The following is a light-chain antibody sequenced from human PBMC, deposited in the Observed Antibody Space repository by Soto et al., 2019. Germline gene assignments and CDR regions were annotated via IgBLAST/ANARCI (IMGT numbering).Light chain of an antibody. CDR1: TSNIGSNY. V-gene: IGLV1-47*02. J-gene: IGLJ3*02. CDR2: SDN. Sequence: QSVLTQSPSASGTPGQRIIISCSGSTSNIGSNYVYWYHQLPGTAPNLLMFSDNQRPWRVPDRFSGSTSGTSASLAITGLLSDDEGDYYCAASYDGLSGLLFGGGTKVTVL. CDR3: AASYDGLSGLL.